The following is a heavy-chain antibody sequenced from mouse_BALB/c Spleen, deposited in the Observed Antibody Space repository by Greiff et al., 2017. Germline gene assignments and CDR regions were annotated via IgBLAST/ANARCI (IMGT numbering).Heavy chain of an antibody. CDR3: ARRGLRHGDYFDY. CDR2: ISSGGSYT. D-gene: IGHD2-4*01. J-gene: IGHJ2*01. V-gene: IGHV5-6*01. Sequence: DVQLQESGGDLVKPGGSLKLSCAASGFTFSSYGMSWVRQTPDKRLEWVATISSGGSYTYYPDSVKGRFTISRDNAKNTLYLQMSSLKSEDTAMYYCARRGLRHGDYFDYWGQGTTLTVSS. CDR1: GFTFSSYG.